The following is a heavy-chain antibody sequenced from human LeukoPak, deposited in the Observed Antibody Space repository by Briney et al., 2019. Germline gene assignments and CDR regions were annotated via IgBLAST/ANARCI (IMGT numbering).Heavy chain of an antibody. D-gene: IGHD2-2*01. Sequence: SETLSLTCAVSGYSISSGYYWGWIRQPPGKGLEWIGSIYHSGGTYYNPSLKSRVTISVDTSKNQFSLKLSSVTAADTAVYYCARRFIYCSSTSCPDYWGQGTLVTVSS. CDR3: ARRFIYCSSTSCPDY. CDR1: GYSISSGYY. V-gene: IGHV4-38-2*01. CDR2: IYHSGGT. J-gene: IGHJ4*02.